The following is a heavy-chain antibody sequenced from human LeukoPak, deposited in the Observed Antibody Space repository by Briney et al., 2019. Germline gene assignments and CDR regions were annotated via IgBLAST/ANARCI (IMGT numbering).Heavy chain of an antibody. CDR3: ARLQIVVVTASTFDY. J-gene: IGHJ4*02. CDR1: GFTFSSYA. Sequence: GRSLRLSCAASGFTFSSYAMHWVRQAPGKGLEWVAVISYDGSNKYYADSVKGRFTISRDNSKNTLYLQMNSLRAEDTAVYCCARLQIVVVTASTFDYWGQGTLVTVSS. CDR2: ISYDGSNK. V-gene: IGHV3-30-3*01. D-gene: IGHD2-21*02.